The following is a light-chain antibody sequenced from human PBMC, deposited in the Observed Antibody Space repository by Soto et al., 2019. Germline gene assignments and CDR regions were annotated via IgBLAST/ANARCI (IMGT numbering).Light chain of an antibody. CDR1: QSISSY. V-gene: IGKV1-39*01. CDR2: AAS. Sequence: DIQITQSPSSLSASLGDRVTITCRASQSISSYLDWYQQKPGKAPKLLIYAASSLQSGVPSRFSGSGSGTDFTLTISSLQPEDFATYYCQQSYSTPSTFGQGTRLEIK. CDR3: QQSYSTPST. J-gene: IGKJ5*01.